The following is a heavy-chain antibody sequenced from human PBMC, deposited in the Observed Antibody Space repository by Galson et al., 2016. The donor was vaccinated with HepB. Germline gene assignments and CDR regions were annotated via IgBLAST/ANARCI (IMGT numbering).Heavy chain of an antibody. Sequence: SLRLSCAASGFTFTNGWMAWVRQAPGKGLEWLANIKVDGSKENYVDSVEGRFSISRDITKNSLYLQMNSLRAEDTAVYYCVRDRNYYRGDKWYDVFDIWGQGTMVTVSS. CDR2: IKVDGSKE. J-gene: IGHJ3*02. V-gene: IGHV3-7*03. D-gene: IGHD1-26*01. CDR1: GFTFTNGW. CDR3: VRDRNYYRGDKWYDVFDI.